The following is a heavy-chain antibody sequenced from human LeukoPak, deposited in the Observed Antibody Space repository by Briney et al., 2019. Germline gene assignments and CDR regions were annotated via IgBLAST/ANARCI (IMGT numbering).Heavy chain of an antibody. CDR3: AAAAPNSSSWFDFDY. CDR2: IVVGSGNT. Sequence: GTSVKVSCKASGFTFTSSAVQWVRQARGQRLEWIGWIVVGSGNTNYAQKFQERVTITRDMSTSTAYMELSSLRSEDTAVYYCAAAAPNSSSWFDFDYWGQGTLVTVSS. J-gene: IGHJ4*02. V-gene: IGHV1-58*01. D-gene: IGHD6-13*01. CDR1: GFTFTSSA.